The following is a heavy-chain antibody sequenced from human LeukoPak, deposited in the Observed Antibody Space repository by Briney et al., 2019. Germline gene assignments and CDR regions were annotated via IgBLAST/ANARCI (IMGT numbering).Heavy chain of an antibody. CDR3: TTDIVVVTATYY. V-gene: IGHV3-15*01. J-gene: IGHJ4*02. CDR2: IKSKTDGGTT. D-gene: IGHD2-21*02. Sequence: GGSLRLSCAASGFTFSNAWMSWVRQAPGKGLEWVGRIKSKTDGGTTDYAAPVKGRFTISRDDSKNTLYLQMNSLKTEDTAVYYCTTDIVVVTATYYWGLGTLVTVSS. CDR1: GFTFSNAW.